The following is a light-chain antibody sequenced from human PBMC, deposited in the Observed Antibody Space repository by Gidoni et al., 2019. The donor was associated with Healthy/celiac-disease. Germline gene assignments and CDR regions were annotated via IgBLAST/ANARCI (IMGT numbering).Light chain of an antibody. CDR2: AAS. CDR3: QQSYSTPQT. V-gene: IGKV1-39*01. CDR1: QSISSY. J-gene: IGKJ1*01. Sequence: SQMTQTPASLSASVGDRVTITCRASQSISSYLNWYQPKPGKAPKLLIYAASSLQSGVPSRFSGSGSGTDFTLTISSLQPEDFATYYCQQSYSTPQTFGQGTKVEIK.